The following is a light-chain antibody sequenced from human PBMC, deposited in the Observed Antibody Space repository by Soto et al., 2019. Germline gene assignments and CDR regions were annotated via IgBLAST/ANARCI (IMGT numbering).Light chain of an antibody. Sequence: QSALTQPASVSGSPGQSITISCTGTSSDVDGYNSVSWYQQRPGKAPKLMIYDVSNRPSGVSNRFSGSKSGNTASLTISRLQAEHEADYYCSSYTSSSTLFGTGTKVTVL. CDR1: SSDVDGYNS. J-gene: IGLJ1*01. V-gene: IGLV2-14*01. CDR2: DVS. CDR3: SSYTSSSTL.